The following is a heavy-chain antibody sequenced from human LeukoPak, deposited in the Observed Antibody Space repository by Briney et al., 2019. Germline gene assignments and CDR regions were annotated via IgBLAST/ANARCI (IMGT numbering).Heavy chain of an antibody. D-gene: IGHD4-17*01. V-gene: IGHV3-66*01. CDR3: TTDHMTTVSPYYYYYYMDV. Sequence: GGSLRLSCAASGFTVSSNYMSWVRQAPGKGLEWVSVIYSGGSTYYADSVKGRFTISRDDSKNTLYLQMNSLKTEDTAVYYCTTDHMTTVSPYYYYYYMDVWGKGTTVTISS. CDR2: IYSGGST. J-gene: IGHJ6*03. CDR1: GFTVSSNY.